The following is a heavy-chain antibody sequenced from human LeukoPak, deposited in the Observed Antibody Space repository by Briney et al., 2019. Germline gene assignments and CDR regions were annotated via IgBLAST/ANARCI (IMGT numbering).Heavy chain of an antibody. V-gene: IGHV1-69*13. CDR3: ARGRGRWLRLLDFDY. CDR2: IIPIFGTA. D-gene: IGHD5-24*01. CDR1: GGTFSSYA. J-gene: IGHJ4*02. Sequence: ASVKVSCKASGGTFSSYAISWVRQAPGQGLEWMGGIIPIFGTANYAQKFQGRVTITADESTSTAYMELSSLRSEDTAVYYCARGRGRWLRLLDFDYWGQGTLVTVSS.